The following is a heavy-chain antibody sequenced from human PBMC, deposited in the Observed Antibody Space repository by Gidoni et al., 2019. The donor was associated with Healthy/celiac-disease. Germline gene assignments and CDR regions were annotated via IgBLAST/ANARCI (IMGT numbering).Heavy chain of an antibody. D-gene: IGHD2-8*01. Sequence: QVQLVESGGGVVQPGRSLRLSCAASGFTFSSYGMHWFRQAPGKGLEWVAVIWYDGSNKYYADSVKGRFTISRDNSKNTLYLQMNSLRAEDTAVYYCARDLPTHCTNGVCYSYYYYGMDVWGQGTTVTVSS. CDR1: GFTFSSYG. J-gene: IGHJ6*02. CDR3: ARDLPTHCTNGVCYSYYYYGMDV. V-gene: IGHV3-33*01. CDR2: IWYDGSNK.